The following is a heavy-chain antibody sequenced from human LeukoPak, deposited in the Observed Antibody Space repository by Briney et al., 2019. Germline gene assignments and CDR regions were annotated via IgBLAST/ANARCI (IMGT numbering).Heavy chain of an antibody. V-gene: IGHV4-59*01. CDR2: IYYSGST. Sequence: PSETLSLTCTVSGGSTSSYYWSWIRQPPGKGLEWIGYIYYSGSTNYNPSLKSRVTISVDTSKNQLSLKLSSVTAADTAVYYCARVKEHYYYYMDVWGKGTTVTVSS. J-gene: IGHJ6*03. CDR1: GGSTSSYY. CDR3: ARVKEHYYYYMDV.